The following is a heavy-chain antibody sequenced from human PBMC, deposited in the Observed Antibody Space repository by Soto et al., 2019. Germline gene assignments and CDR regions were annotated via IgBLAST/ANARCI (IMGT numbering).Heavy chain of an antibody. CDR3: ASGEGDYYYYGMDV. D-gene: IGHD3-10*01. CDR1: GESVSTNSAT. Sequence: SQTLSLTCAISGESVSTNSATWDWIRQSPSRGLEWLGRTYYRSKWYNDYAVSVKSRITINPDTSKNQFSLQLNSVTPEDTAVYYCASGEGDYYYYGMDVWGQGTTVTVSS. V-gene: IGHV6-1*01. CDR2: TYYRSKWYN. J-gene: IGHJ6*02.